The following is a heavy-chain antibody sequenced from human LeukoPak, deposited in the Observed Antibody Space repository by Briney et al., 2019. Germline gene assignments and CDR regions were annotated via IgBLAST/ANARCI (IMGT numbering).Heavy chain of an antibody. V-gene: IGHV1-69*04. J-gene: IGHJ6*02. CDR2: IIPILGIA. Sequence: GASVKVSCKASGGTFSSYAISWVRQAPGQGLEWMGRIIPILGIANYAQKFQGRVTITADKSTSTAYMELSSLRSEDTAVYYCARDLRVRGVIIMPPFENYYYYYGMDVWGQGTTVTVSS. CDR1: GGTFSSYA. D-gene: IGHD3-10*01. CDR3: ARDLRVRGVIIMPPFENYYYYYGMDV.